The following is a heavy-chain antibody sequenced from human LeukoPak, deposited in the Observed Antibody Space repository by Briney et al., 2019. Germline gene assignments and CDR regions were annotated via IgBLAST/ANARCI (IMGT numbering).Heavy chain of an antibody. CDR1: GGSISSYY. J-gene: IGHJ4*02. CDR3: ARGRGYCSSTSCANFDY. D-gene: IGHD2-2*01. Sequence: SETLSLACTVSGGSISSYYWSWIRQPPGKGLEWIGYIYSSGSTNYNPSLKSRVTILGDTSKNQFSLKLSSVTAADTAVYYCARGRGYCSSTSCANFDYWGQGTLVTVSS. V-gene: IGHV4-59*01. CDR2: IYSSGST.